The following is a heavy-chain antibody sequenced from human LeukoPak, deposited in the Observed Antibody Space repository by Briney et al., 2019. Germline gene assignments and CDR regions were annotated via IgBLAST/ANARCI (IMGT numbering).Heavy chain of an antibody. D-gene: IGHD1-26*01. CDR1: GGSINNYY. J-gene: IGHJ6*03. Sequence: SETLSLTCTVSGGSINNYYWSWIRQPPGKGLEWLGYIYYSGSTNYNPSLKSRVTISVDTSKNQFSLKLSSVTAADTAVYYCARDKVGATSYYYYYHMDVWGKGTTVTISS. CDR2: IYYSGST. CDR3: ARDKVGATSYYYYYHMDV. V-gene: IGHV4-59*01.